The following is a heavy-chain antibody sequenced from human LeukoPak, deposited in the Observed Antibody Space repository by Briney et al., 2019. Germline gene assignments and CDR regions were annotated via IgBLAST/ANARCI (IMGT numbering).Heavy chain of an antibody. J-gene: IGHJ4*02. CDR3: ASRNDILTGYVFDF. CDR2: ISGYNDNP. CDR1: GYTFSTYG. Sequence: ASVKVSCKASGYTFSTYGITWVRQAPGQGLEWVGWISGYNDNPYYAQKFQGRVTMTTDTSTSTAYMDLRSLRSDDTAVYYCASRNDILTGYVFDFWGQGTLVTVSS. D-gene: IGHD3-9*01. V-gene: IGHV1-18*01.